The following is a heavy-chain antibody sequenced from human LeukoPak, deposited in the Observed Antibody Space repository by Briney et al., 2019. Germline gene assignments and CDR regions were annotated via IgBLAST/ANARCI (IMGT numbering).Heavy chain of an antibody. D-gene: IGHD1-26*01. CDR3: ARGGGWELLSGAY. J-gene: IGHJ4*02. Sequence: GGSLRLSCAASGFTFSSYSMNWVRQAPGKGLEWVSSISSSSSYIYYADSVKGRFTISRDNAKNSLYLQMNSLRAEDTAVYYCARGGGWELLSGAYWGKETLVPV. V-gene: IGHV3-21*06. CDR1: GFTFSSYS. CDR2: ISSSSSYI.